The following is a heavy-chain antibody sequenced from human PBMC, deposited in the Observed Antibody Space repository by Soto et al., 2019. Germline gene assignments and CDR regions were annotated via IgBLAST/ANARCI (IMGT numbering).Heavy chain of an antibody. CDR3: ASGDSSPY. J-gene: IGHJ4*02. V-gene: IGHV1-46*01. D-gene: IGHD6-13*01. CDR1: GYTFTSYY. CDR2: INPSGGST. Sequence: ASVKVSCKASGYTFTSYYMHWVRQAPGQGLEWMGIINPSGGSTSYAQKFQGRVTITADKSTSTAYMELSSLRSEDTAVYYCASGDSSPYWGQGTLVTVSS.